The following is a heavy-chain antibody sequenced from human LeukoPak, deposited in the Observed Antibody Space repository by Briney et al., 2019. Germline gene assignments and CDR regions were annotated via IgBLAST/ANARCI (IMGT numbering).Heavy chain of an antibody. J-gene: IGHJ4*02. D-gene: IGHD2-21*02. CDR2: ISSGDNIM. Sequence: PGGSLRLSCAASGFTFSTYEMNWVRQAPGKGLEWASYISSGDNIMFYADSVKGRFIISRDNAKNSLYLQMNSLRAEDTAVYYCARGVTLDYWGQGTLVTVSS. CDR1: GFTFSTYE. CDR3: ARGVTLDY. V-gene: IGHV3-48*03.